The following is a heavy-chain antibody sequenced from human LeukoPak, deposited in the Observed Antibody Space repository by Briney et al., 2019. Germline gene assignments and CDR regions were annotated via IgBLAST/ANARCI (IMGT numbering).Heavy chain of an antibody. CDR3: ATTDTAMVDASLDY. CDR1: GYTLTELS. V-gene: IGHV1-24*01. CDR2: FDPEDGET. D-gene: IGHD5-18*01. J-gene: IGHJ4*02. Sequence: GASVKVSCKVSGYTLTELSMHWGRQAPGKGLEWMGGFDPEDGETIYAQKFQGRVTMTEDTSTDTAYMELSSLRSEDTAVYYCATTDTAMVDASLDYWGQGTLVTVSS.